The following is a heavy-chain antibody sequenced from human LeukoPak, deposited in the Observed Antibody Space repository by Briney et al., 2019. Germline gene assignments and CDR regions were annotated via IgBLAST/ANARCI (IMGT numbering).Heavy chain of an antibody. J-gene: IGHJ4*02. CDR2: IDWDDSK. D-gene: IGHD1-26*01. CDR1: GFSLRTRGMC. V-gene: IGHV2-70*11. Sequence: SGPTLFHPPQPLTLTFTFSGFSLRTRGMCVSWIRQPPGKALEWLARIDWDDSKYYSTSLKTRLTISKDTSKNQVVLTMTNMDPVDTATYYCARITRRDSGSSFFDWWGQGTLVTVSS. CDR3: ARITRRDSGSSFFDW.